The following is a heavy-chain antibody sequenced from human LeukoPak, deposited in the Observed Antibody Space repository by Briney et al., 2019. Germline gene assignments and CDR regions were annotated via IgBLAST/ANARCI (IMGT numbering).Heavy chain of an antibody. CDR2: INWNGGST. Sequence: GGSLRLSCAASGFTFDDYGMSWVRQAPGKGLEWVSGINWNGGSTGYADSVKGRFTISRDNAKSSLYLQMNSLRAEDTALYYCARDVGMIVVENYYYMDVWGKGTTVTVSS. CDR1: GFTFDDYG. CDR3: ARDVGMIVVENYYYMDV. V-gene: IGHV3-20*04. J-gene: IGHJ6*03. D-gene: IGHD3-22*01.